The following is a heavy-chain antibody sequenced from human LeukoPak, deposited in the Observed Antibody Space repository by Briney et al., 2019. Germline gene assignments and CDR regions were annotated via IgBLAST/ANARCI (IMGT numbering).Heavy chain of an antibody. CDR2: INPNSGGT. CDR1: GYTFTGYY. CDR3: ARDRPDSSGYHHDY. V-gene: IGHV1-2*02. J-gene: IGHJ4*02. D-gene: IGHD3-22*01. Sequence: ASVKVSCKASGYTFTGYYMHWVRQAPGQGLEWMGWINPNSGGTNYAQKFQGRVTMTRDTSISTAYMELSRLRPDDTAVYYCARDRPDSSGYHHDYWGQGTLVTVSS.